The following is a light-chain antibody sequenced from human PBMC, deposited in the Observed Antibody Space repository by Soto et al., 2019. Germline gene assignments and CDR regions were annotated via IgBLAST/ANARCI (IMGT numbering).Light chain of an antibody. J-gene: IGLJ2*01. Sequence: QAVVTQPPSVSGAPGQRVTISCTGSSSNIGAGYDVHWYQQLPGTAPKLLIYVNNNRPSGDPDRFSGSKSGTSASLAITGLQAEDEADYFCQSYDNSLTALVFGGGTKLTVL. CDR1: SSNIGAGYD. V-gene: IGLV1-40*01. CDR3: QSYDNSLTALV. CDR2: VNN.